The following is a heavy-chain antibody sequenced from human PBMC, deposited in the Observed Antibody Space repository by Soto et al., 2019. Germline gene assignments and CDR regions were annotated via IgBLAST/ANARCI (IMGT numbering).Heavy chain of an antibody. CDR3: ARDSGCISTSCYEDGMDV. J-gene: IGHJ6*02. Sequence: SETLSLTCTVSGGSISSYYWSWIRQPPGKGLEWIGYIYYSGSTNYNPSLKSRVTISVDTSKNQFSLKLSSVTAADTAVYYCARDSGCISTSCYEDGMDVWGQGTTVTVSS. CDR1: GGSISSYY. CDR2: IYYSGST. V-gene: IGHV4-59*01. D-gene: IGHD2-2*01.